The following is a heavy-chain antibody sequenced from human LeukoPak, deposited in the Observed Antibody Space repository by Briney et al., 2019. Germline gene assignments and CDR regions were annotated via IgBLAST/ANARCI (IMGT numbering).Heavy chain of an antibody. CDR3: ARAAFYCTNGVCYLSWFNP. J-gene: IGHJ5*02. CDR1: GYTFTGYY. V-gene: IGHV1-2*02. CDR2: INPNSGGT. D-gene: IGHD2-8*01. Sequence: GASVKVSCKASGYTFTGYYMHWVRLAPGQGREWMGWINPNSGGTNYAQKFQGRVTMTRDTSISTAYMELSRLRSDDTAAYYCARAAFYCTNGVCYLSWFNPWGQGTLVTVSS.